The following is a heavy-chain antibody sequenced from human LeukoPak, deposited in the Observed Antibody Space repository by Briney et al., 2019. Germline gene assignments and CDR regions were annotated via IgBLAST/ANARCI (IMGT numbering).Heavy chain of an antibody. D-gene: IGHD3-3*01. CDR3: ARGPRRFLEWLSHYVSMDV. V-gene: IGHV4-39*01. CDR2: IYHSGST. Sequence: SETLSLTCTVSGGSISSSSYYWGWIRQSPGKGLEWIGSIYHSGSTYYNPSLKSRVTISVDTSGTQLSLKLSSVTAADTAVYYCARGPRRFLEWLSHYVSMDVWGQGTTVTVSS. J-gene: IGHJ6*02. CDR1: GGSISSSSYY.